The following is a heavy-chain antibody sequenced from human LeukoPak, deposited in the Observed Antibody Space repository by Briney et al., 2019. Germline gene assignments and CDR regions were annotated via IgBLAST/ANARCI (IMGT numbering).Heavy chain of an antibody. J-gene: IGHJ6*02. CDR3: AKSAGYYAGYYYYGMDV. Sequence: GGSLRLSCAASGFTFRSYAVSWVRQAPGKGLEWVSAIGGSGGSTYYADSVKGRFTISRDNSKNTLYLQMNSLRAEDTAVYYCAKSAGYYAGYYYYGMDVWGQGTTVTVSS. CDR2: IGGSGGST. D-gene: IGHD3-9*01. CDR1: GFTFRSYA. V-gene: IGHV3-23*01.